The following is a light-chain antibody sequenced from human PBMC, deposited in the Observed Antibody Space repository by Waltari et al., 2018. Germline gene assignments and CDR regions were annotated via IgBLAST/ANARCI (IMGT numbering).Light chain of an antibody. CDR1: SSDIGGYNY. CDR2: APT. V-gene: IGLV2-8*01. J-gene: IGLJ1*01. CDR3: SSYAGSNNYV. Sequence: QSALTQPPSASGSPGQSVTISCTGTSSDIGGYNYVSWYQQHPGKPPELMIHAPTKRPSGVLHRFSGSKSGSTASLTVSGLQAEDEADYYCSSYAGSNNYVFGTGTKVTVL.